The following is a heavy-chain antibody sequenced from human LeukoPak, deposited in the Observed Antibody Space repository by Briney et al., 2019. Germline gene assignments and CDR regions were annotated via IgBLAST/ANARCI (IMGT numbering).Heavy chain of an antibody. D-gene: IGHD3-22*01. Sequence: HAGGSLRLSCAASGFTFSSYAMHWVRQAPGKGLEWVAVISYDGSNKYYADSVKGRFTISRDNSKNTLYLQMNSLRAEDTAVYYCRSYYYDSSGYYYADYWGQGTLVTVSS. CDR3: RSYYYDSSGYYYADY. CDR2: ISYDGSNK. J-gene: IGHJ4*02. CDR1: GFTFSSYA. V-gene: IGHV3-30-3*01.